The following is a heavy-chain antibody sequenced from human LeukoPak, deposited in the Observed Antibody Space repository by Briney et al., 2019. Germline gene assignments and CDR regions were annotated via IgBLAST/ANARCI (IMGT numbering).Heavy chain of an antibody. CDR3: SREQFLTHDAFDI. CDR1: GLTFSSYE. J-gene: IGHJ3*02. CDR2: ISSSGSTI. V-gene: IGHV3-48*03. D-gene: IGHD3-3*01. Sequence: PGRCLRLACAASGLTFSSYEMNSVRQAPGKGMGWDSYISSSGSTIYYADSVKGRFTMSRDNSKNTLYLQVSRLRGEDTVVYYCSREQFLTHDAFDIWGQGTMVTVSS.